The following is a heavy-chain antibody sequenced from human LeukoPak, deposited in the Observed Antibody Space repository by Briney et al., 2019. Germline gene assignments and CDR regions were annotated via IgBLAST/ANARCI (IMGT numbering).Heavy chain of an antibody. CDR3: RVGGPEY. D-gene: IGHD2-15*01. V-gene: IGHV4-39*07. Sequence: PSETLSLTCTVSGGSISSSSYYWGWIRQPPGKGLEWIGSIYYSGSTYYNPSLKSRVTISVDTSKNQFSPKLSSVTAADTALHPCRVGGPEYWGQGTLVSVSS. CDR2: IYYSGST. J-gene: IGHJ4*02. CDR1: GGSISSSSYY.